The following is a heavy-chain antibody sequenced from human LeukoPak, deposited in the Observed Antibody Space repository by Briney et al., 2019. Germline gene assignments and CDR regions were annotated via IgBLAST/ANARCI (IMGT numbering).Heavy chain of an antibody. J-gene: IGHJ6*03. Sequence: GGSLRLSCAASGFTFSSYSMNWVRQAPGKGLEWVANIKQDGSEKYYVDSVKGRFTISRDNAKNSLYLQMNSLRAEDTAVYYCAKTGYSSSWFYYYYYYMDVWGKGTTVTVSS. CDR2: IKQDGSEK. CDR3: AKTGYSSSWFYYYYYYMDV. CDR1: GFTFSSYS. V-gene: IGHV3-7*01. D-gene: IGHD6-13*01.